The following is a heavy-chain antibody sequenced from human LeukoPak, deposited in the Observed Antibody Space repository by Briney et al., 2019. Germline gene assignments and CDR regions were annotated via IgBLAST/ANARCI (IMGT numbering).Heavy chain of an antibody. D-gene: IGHD3-3*01. CDR3: ASHGRITIFGVVIISWFDP. CDR1: GGSISSSSYY. V-gene: IGHV4-39*01. CDR2: IYYSGST. Sequence: SEILSLTCTVSGGSISSSSYYWGWIRQPPGKGLEWIGSIYYSGSTYYNPSLKSRVTISVDTSKNQFSLKLSSVTAADTAVYYCASHGRITIFGVVIISWFDPWGQGTLVTVSS. J-gene: IGHJ5*02.